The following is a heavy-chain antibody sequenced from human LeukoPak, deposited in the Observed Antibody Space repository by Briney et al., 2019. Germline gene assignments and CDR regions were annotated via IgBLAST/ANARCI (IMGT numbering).Heavy chain of an antibody. CDR3: ARDRGDYSGDPGYFDY. V-gene: IGHV1-69*10. D-gene: IGHD4-4*01. CDR2: IIPILGIA. CDR1: GGTFSSYA. Sequence: VKVSCKASGGTFSSYAISWVRQAPGQGLEWMGRIIPILGIANYAQKFQGRVTITADKSTSTAYMELSSLRSEDTAVYYCARDRGDYSGDPGYFDYWGQGPLVTVSS. J-gene: IGHJ4*02.